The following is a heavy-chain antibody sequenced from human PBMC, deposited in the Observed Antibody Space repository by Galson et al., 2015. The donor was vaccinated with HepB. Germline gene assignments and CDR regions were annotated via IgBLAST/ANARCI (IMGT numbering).Heavy chain of an antibody. J-gene: IGHJ4*02. Sequence: SLRLYCAASGFTFGDYAMSWVRQAPGKGLEWVTFIRRKVYGGTTEYAASVKGRFTISRDDSKSIAYLQMNSLETEDTAVYYCTRQISSYYYFDYWGQGTLVTVSS. CDR2: IRRKVYGGTT. V-gene: IGHV3-49*04. CDR3: TRQISSYYYFDY. D-gene: IGHD1-26*01. CDR1: GFTFGDYA.